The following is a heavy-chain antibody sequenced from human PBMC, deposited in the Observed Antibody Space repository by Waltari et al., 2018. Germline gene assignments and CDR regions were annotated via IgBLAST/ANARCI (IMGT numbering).Heavy chain of an antibody. J-gene: IGHJ5*02. CDR2: IYYSGST. CDR1: GGSISSSSYY. D-gene: IGHD2-21*01. V-gene: IGHV4-39*07. Sequence: QLQLQESGPGLVKPSETLSLTCTVSGGSISSSSYYWGWIRQPPGKGLEWIGSIYYSGSTYYNPSLKSRVTISVDTSKNQFSLKLSSVTAADTAVYYCARVLVVVIATNWFDPWGQGTLVTVSS. CDR3: ARVLVVVIATNWFDP.